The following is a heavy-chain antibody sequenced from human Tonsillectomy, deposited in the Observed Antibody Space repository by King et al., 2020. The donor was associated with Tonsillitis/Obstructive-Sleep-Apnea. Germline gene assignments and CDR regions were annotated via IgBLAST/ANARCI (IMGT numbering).Heavy chain of an antibody. CDR3: ARVFGGQVWLSYGMDV. V-gene: IGHV1-46*01. CDR1: GYTFTSYY. CDR2: INPSGGST. J-gene: IGHJ6*02. Sequence: MQLVQSGAEVKKPGASVKVSCKASGYTFTSYYMHWVRQAPGQGLEWMGIINPSGGSTTYAQKFQGRVTMTRDTSTSTVYMELSSLRSEDTAVYYCARVFGGQVWLSYGMDVWGQGTTVTVSS. D-gene: IGHD5-18*01.